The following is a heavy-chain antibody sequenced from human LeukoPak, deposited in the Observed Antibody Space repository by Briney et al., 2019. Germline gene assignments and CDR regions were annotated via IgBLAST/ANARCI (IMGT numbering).Heavy chain of an antibody. Sequence: TGGSLRLSCAASGFTFSSYGMHWVRQAPGKGLEWVAVISYDGSNKYYADSVKGRFTISRDNSKNTLYLQMNSLRAEDTAVYYCARGIQIWFKDYWGQGTLVTVSS. CDR1: GFTFSSYG. CDR3: ARGIQIWFKDY. J-gene: IGHJ4*02. D-gene: IGHD5-18*01. V-gene: IGHV3-30*03. CDR2: ISYDGSNK.